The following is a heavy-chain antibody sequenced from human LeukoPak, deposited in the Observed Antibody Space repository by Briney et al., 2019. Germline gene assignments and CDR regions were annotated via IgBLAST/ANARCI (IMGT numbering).Heavy chain of an antibody. CDR3: TRQVIGGYDY. CDR2: IRSKANSYAT. D-gene: IGHD3-22*01. J-gene: IGHJ4*02. CDR1: GFTFSGSA. Sequence: PGRSLRLSCAASGFTFSGSAMHWVRQASGKGLEWVGRIRSKANSYATAYAASVKGRFTISRDDSKNTAYLQMNSLKTEDTAVYYCTRQVIGGYDYWGQGTLVTVSS. V-gene: IGHV3-73*01.